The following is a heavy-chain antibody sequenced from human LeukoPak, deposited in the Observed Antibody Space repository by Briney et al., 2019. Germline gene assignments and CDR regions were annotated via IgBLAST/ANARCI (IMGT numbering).Heavy chain of an antibody. CDR2: IYPGDSDT. CDR1: GYSFTSYW. CDR3: ARHRSSSDLFDY. J-gene: IGHJ4*02. V-gene: IGHV5-51*01. D-gene: IGHD6-6*01. Sequence: GESLEISCKGSGYSFTSYWIGWVRQMPGKGLEWVGIIYPGDSDTKYSPAFQGQVTISADKSINTAYLQWSSLKASDTAMYYCARHRSSSDLFDYWGQGTLVTVSS.